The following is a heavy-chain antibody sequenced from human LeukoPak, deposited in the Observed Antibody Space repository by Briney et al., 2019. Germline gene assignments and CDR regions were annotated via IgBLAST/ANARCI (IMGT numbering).Heavy chain of an antibody. V-gene: IGHV1-2*02. CDR2: INPNSGGT. CDR1: GYTFTGYY. D-gene: IGHD2-2*02. J-gene: IGHJ4*02. Sequence: ASVKVSCKASGYTFTGYYMHWVRQAPGQGLEWMGWINPNSGGTNYAQKFQGRVTMTRDTSISTAYMELSRLRSDDTAVYYCARDQGIVVVPAAISYWGQGTLVTVSS. CDR3: ARDQGIVVVPAAISY.